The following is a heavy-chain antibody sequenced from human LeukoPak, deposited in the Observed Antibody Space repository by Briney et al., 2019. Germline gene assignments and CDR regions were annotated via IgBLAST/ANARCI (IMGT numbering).Heavy chain of an antibody. CDR3: AADPYGSGSYVHGMDV. D-gene: IGHD3-10*01. Sequence: ASVKVSCKASGFTFTSSAVQWVRQARGQRLEWIGRIVVGSGNTNYAQKFQERVTITRDMSTSTAYMELSSLRSEDTAVYYCAADPYGSGSYVHGMDVWGQGTTVTVSS. CDR2: IVVGSGNT. J-gene: IGHJ6*02. V-gene: IGHV1-58*01. CDR1: GFTFTSSA.